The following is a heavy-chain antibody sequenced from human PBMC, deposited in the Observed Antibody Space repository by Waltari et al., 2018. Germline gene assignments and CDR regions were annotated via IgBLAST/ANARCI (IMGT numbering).Heavy chain of an antibody. V-gene: IGHV3-43D*04. Sequence: EVQLVQSGGVVVQPGGSVRLSCAASGLTFVDYAMNGVRQATGKWLKLVSFISWNGDFTYYTDSLKVRFIICKAKSKNSLYLQMSSLGAEDTAEYYCAKDRVTDPHRGFTFDMWGQGTMVTVSS. CDR1: GLTFVDYA. J-gene: IGHJ3*02. CDR2: ISWNGDFT. CDR3: AKDRVTDPHRGFTFDM. D-gene: IGHD3-10*01.